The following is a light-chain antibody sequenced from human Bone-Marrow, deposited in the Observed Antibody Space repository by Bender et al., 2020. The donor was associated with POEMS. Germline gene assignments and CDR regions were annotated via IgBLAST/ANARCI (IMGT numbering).Light chain of an antibody. CDR1: SSDIGFYKY. Sequence: QSALTQPPSASGSPGQSVTISCTGSSSDIGFYKYVSWYRQLPGKAPKLLIYEVTKRPSGVPDRFSGSKSENTASLTVSGLQADDEADYFCSSYAGNNIYLFGTGTRVTVL. CDR3: SSYAGNNIYL. CDR2: EVT. V-gene: IGLV2-8*01. J-gene: IGLJ1*01.